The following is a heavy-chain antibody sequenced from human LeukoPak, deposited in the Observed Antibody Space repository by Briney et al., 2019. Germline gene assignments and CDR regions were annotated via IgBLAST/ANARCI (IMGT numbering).Heavy chain of an antibody. CDR2: IWFDGSNK. CDR1: GFIFSNDA. CDR3: ARRDPFDY. J-gene: IGHJ4*02. Sequence: PGRSLRLSCAASGFIFSNDAMHWVRQAPGKGLEWVAFIWFDGSNKHYADSVKGRFTISRDNSEDTLYLQMNSLRAEDTAVYYCARRDPFDYWGQGTLVTVSS. V-gene: IGHV3-33*01.